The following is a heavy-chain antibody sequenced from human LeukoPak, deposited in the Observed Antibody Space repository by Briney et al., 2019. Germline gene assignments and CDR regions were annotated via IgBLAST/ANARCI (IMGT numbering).Heavy chain of an antibody. J-gene: IGHJ1*01. CDR3: ASNAVTTVAYFQH. CDR2: IYYSGST. V-gene: IGHV4-31*03. D-gene: IGHD4-17*01. CDR1: GGSISSGGYY. Sequence: SQTLSLTCTVPGGSISSGGYYWSWIRQHPGKGLEWIGYIYYSGSTYYNPSLKSRVTISVDTSKNQFSLKLSSVTAADTAVYYCASNAVTTVAYFQHWGQGTLVTVSS.